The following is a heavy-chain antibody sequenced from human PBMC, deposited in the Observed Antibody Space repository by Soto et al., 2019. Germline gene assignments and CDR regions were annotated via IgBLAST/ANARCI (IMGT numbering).Heavy chain of an antibody. V-gene: IGHV1-8*01. Sequence: QVQLVQSGAEVKKPGASVKVSCKASGYSFTSYEINWVRQATGQGLEWLGWMNPDRGNTGYGEKFQGRITMTRNTAKRKAHHELSSLRYWDTAVYYLATWTEIGGYWGQGTLVTVSS. J-gene: IGHJ4*02. CDR2: MNPDRGNT. D-gene: IGHD3-16*01. CDR3: ATWTEIGGY. CDR1: GYSFTSYE.